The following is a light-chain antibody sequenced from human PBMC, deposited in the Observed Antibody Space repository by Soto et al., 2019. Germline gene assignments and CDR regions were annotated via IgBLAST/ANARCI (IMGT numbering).Light chain of an antibody. Sequence: DIQRTQSPSNLSASVGDTVTITCRASESIDNWLAWYQQKPGKAPKLLIFAASTLVRGVPSRFSGRGSGTEFTLTISSLQADDYATFYCQQYHTDWTFGQVTKVDIK. CDR2: AAS. J-gene: IGKJ1*01. CDR3: QQYHTDWT. CDR1: ESIDNW. V-gene: IGKV1-5*01.